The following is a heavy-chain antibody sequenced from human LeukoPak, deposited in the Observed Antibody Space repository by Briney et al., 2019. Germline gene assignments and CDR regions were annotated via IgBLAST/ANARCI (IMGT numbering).Heavy chain of an antibody. D-gene: IGHD3-10*01. CDR1: GFTFSSYS. Sequence: KPGGSLRLSCAASGFTFSSYSMSWVRQAPGKGLEWVSSISSSSSYIYYADSVKGRFTISRDNAKNSLYLQMNSLRAEDTAVYYCARDWVAGVPFDAFDIWGQGTMVSVSS. V-gene: IGHV3-21*01. CDR3: ARDWVAGVPFDAFDI. CDR2: ISSSSSYI. J-gene: IGHJ3*02.